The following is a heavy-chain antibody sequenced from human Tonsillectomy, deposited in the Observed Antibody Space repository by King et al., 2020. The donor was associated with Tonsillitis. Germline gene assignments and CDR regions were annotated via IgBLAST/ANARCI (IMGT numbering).Heavy chain of an antibody. Sequence: QLVQSGAEVKKPGASVKVSCKASGYTFTSYGISWVRQAPGQGLEWMGWISAYNGNTNYAQKLQGRVTMTTDTSTSTAYMELRSLRSDDTAVYSCARAFVLLWFGESPPHWFDPWGQGTLVTVSS. CDR2: ISAYNGNT. V-gene: IGHV1-18*01. D-gene: IGHD3-10*01. J-gene: IGHJ5*02. CDR1: GYTFTSYG. CDR3: ARAFVLLWFGESPPHWFDP.